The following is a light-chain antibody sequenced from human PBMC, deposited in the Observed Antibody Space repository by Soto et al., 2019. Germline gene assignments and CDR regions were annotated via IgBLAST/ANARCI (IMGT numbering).Light chain of an antibody. V-gene: IGLV1-44*01. J-gene: IGLJ2*01. CDR2: SSN. Sequence: QSVLTHPPSASGTPGKRVTISCSGSSSNIGSNSVNWYQQLPGTAPKLLMYSSNQRPSGVPDRFSGSKSGTSASLAISGLQSEDEADYYCAAWDDSLNGVVFGGGTKVTVL. CDR1: SSNIGSNS. CDR3: AAWDDSLNGVV.